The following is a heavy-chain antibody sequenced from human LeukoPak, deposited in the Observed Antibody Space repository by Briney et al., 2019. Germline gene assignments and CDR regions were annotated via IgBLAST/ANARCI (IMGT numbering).Heavy chain of an antibody. CDR1: GYSISSGYY. J-gene: IGHJ6*03. CDR2: IYQSGNT. D-gene: IGHD4-11*01. CDR3: ARGYDYRGYFFYYYMDF. Sequence: ETLSLTCTVSGYSISSGYYWGWIRQPPGKGLEWIGSIYQSGNTYYNPSLKSRVIISMDTSKNQFSLKLSSVTAADTAVYYCARGYDYRGYFFYYYMDFWGKGTTVTVSS. V-gene: IGHV4-38-2*02.